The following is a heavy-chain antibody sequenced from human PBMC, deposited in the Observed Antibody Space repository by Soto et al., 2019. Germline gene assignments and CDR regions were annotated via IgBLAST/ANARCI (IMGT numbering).Heavy chain of an antibody. CDR3: AKALRFRLPSSGYYLDY. Sequence: PWGSLRLSCASSDLNFSSYAMSWVRQAPGKGLEWVSAISGSGGSTYYADSVKGRFTISRDNSKNTLYLQMNSLRAEDTDVYYCAKALRFRLPSSGYYLDYWGQGTLVTVSS. CDR2: ISGSGGST. CDR1: DLNFSSYA. V-gene: IGHV3-23*01. J-gene: IGHJ4*02. D-gene: IGHD6-25*01.